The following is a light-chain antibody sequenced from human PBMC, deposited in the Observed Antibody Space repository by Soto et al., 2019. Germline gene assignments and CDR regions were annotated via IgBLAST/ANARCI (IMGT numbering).Light chain of an antibody. CDR1: QTISSW. CDR3: QQYNGYSGT. Sequence: DIQMTQSPSTLSGYVGDRVTITCRASQTISSWLAWYQQKPGRAPKLLIYKSSILESGVPSRFSGSGSGTEFTLTISSLQPDDFATYYCQQYNGYSGTFGQGTKVDIK. CDR2: KSS. J-gene: IGKJ1*01. V-gene: IGKV1-5*03.